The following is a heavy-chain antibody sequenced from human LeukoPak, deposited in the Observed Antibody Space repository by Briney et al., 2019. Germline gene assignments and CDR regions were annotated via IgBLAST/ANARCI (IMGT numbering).Heavy chain of an antibody. CDR1: GFTFSSYW. J-gene: IGHJ4*02. CDR3: AKDRTPTYYYDSSGS. V-gene: IGHV3-7*01. Sequence: GGSLRLSCAASGFTFSSYWMSWVRQAPGKGLEWVANIKQDGSEKYYVDSVKGRFTISRDNAKNSLYLQMNSLRAEDTAVYYCAKDRTPTYYYDSSGSWGQGTLVTVSS. CDR2: IKQDGSEK. D-gene: IGHD3-22*01.